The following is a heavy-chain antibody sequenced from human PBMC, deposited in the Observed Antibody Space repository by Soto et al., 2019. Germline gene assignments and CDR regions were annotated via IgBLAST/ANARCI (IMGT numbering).Heavy chain of an antibody. D-gene: IGHD6-19*01. V-gene: IGHV3-30*18. CDR2: ISYDGSNK. J-gene: IGHJ4*02. CDR1: GFTFSSYG. Sequence: QVQLVESGGGVVQPGRSLRLSCAASGFTFSSYGMHWVRQAPGKGLEWVAVISYDGSNKYYADSVKGRFTTSRDNSKNTLYLQMNSLRAEDTAVYYCAKDGHPYSSGWWDRTLPSYWGQGTLVTVSS. CDR3: AKDGHPYSSGWWDRTLPSY.